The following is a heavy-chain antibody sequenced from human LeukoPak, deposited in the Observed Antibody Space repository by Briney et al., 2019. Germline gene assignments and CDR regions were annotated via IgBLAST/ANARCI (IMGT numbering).Heavy chain of an antibody. CDR1: GGSISSGGYY. Sequence: PSETLSLTCTVSGGSISSGGYYWSWIRQHPGKGLEWIGYIYYSGSTYYNPSLKSRVTISVDTSKNQFSLKLSSVTAADPAVYYCAGGGYSYGLFYYYGMDVWGQGTTVTVSS. CDR3: AGGGYSYGLFYYYGMDV. D-gene: IGHD5-18*01. V-gene: IGHV4-31*03. J-gene: IGHJ6*02. CDR2: IYYSGST.